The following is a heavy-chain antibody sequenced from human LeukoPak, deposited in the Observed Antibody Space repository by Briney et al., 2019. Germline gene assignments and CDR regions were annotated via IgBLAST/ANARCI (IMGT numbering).Heavy chain of an antibody. J-gene: IGHJ3*02. Sequence: SETLSLTCTVSGGSISSHYWSWIRQPPGKGLEWIGYMYYSGSTEYNSSLKSRVTISVDTSKNQFSLKLSSVTAADTAVYYCARNGAVDWDAEYAFDIWGQGTWVTVSS. CDR3: ARNGAVDWDAEYAFDI. V-gene: IGHV4-59*11. D-gene: IGHD3/OR15-3a*01. CDR1: GGSISSHY. CDR2: MYYSGST.